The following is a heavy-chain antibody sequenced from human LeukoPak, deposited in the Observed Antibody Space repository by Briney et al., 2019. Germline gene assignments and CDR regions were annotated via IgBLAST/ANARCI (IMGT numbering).Heavy chain of an antibody. CDR3: AKDILSWRGSHDY. Sequence: GGSLRLSCAASGFTFSDYYMSWIRQAPGKGLEWVSYISSSGSTIYYADSVKGRFTISRDNAKNSLYLQMNSLRAEDTAVYYCAKDILSWRGSHDYWGQGTLVTVSS. J-gene: IGHJ4*02. CDR2: ISSSGSTI. V-gene: IGHV3-11*01. CDR1: GFTFSDYY. D-gene: IGHD1-26*01.